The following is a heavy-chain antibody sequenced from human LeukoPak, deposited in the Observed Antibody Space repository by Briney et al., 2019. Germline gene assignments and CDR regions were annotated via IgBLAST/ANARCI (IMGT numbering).Heavy chain of an antibody. CDR3: SYGSGSYYNEYFQH. D-gene: IGHD3-10*01. Sequence: GGSLRLSCAASGFTFSSYAMSWVRQAPGKGLEWVSAISGSGGSTYYADSVKGRFTISRDNSKNTLYLQMNSLGAEDTAVYYCSYGSGSYYNEYFQHWGQGTLVTVSS. CDR1: GFTFSSYA. V-gene: IGHV3-23*01. CDR2: ISGSGGST. J-gene: IGHJ1*01.